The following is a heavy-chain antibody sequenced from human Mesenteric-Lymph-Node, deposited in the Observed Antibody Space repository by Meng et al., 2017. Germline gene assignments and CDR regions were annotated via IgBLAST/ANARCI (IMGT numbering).Heavy chain of an antibody. CDR3: ARDSWPYSSSWYRGQRWFDP. V-gene: IGHV1-46*01. Sequence: ASVKVSCKASGYTFTYYYVHWVRQAPGQGLEWMGIINPSGGSTSYAQRFQGRVTMTRDTSTSTVYMELSSLRSEDTAVYYCARDSWPYSSSWYRGQRWFDPWGQGTLVTVSS. CDR2: INPSGGST. CDR1: GYTFTYYY. D-gene: IGHD6-13*01. J-gene: IGHJ5*02.